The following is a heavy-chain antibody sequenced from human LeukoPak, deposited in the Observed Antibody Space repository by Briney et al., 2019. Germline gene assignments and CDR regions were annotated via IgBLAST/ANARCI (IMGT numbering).Heavy chain of an antibody. J-gene: IGHJ4*02. CDR1: GGSIGSGGYY. CDR3: ARGYSSSGYDY. D-gene: IGHD6-6*01. CDR2: IYYSGST. Sequence: SETLSLTCTVSGGSIGSGGYYWSWIRQHPGKGLEWIGYIYYSGSTYYNPSLKSRVTISVDTSKNQFSLKLSSVTAADTAVYYCARGYSSSGYDYWGQGTLVTVSS. V-gene: IGHV4-31*03.